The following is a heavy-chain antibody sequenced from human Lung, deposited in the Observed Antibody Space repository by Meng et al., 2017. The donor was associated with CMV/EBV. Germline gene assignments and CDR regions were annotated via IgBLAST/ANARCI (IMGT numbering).Heavy chain of an antibody. D-gene: IGHD1-1*01. CDR3: ARDLLEVRD. J-gene: IGHJ4*01. Sequence: GXXRLSCAASGFTFSSYSMSWIRQAPGKGLQWVSSISGSSTVTYYADSVKGRFTISRDNSNNTLHLQMNSLRADDTAVYYCARDLLEVRDWGQGTLVTVSS. V-gene: IGHV3-23*01. CDR2: ISGSSTVT. CDR1: GFTFSSYS.